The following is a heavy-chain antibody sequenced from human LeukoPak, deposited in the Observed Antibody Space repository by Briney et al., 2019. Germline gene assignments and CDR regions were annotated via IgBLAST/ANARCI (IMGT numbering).Heavy chain of an antibody. CDR1: GATLSSHA. J-gene: IGHJ3*01. CDR2: INQDGTQY. CDR3: VAGDWGARDSFDL. V-gene: IGHV3-7*01. D-gene: IGHD2-21*02. Sequence: GGSLRLSCAASGATLSSHALRWVRQVPGGGRGWVANINQDGTQYYYVDSVKGRFTIARDNAKTSFFLKMSSLRAEATSVYYCVAGDWGARDSFDLWGRGTMVTVSS.